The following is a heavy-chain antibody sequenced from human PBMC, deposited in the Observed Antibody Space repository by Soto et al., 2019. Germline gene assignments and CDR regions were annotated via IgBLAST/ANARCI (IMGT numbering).Heavy chain of an antibody. J-gene: IGHJ6*02. CDR1: GFTFGHYS. CDR2: ISCDNRTI. V-gene: IGHV3-48*02. CDR3: AREGWPLLQSGMDV. D-gene: IGHD2-15*01. Sequence: EVQLVESGGGLIQRGGSLRLFCAASGFTFGHYSMNWVRQAPGKGPEWVSYISCDNRTINYADSVKGRFIITRDNAKKSLYLQMHSLRDEDAAVYYCAREGWPLLQSGMDVWGQGTTVTVSS.